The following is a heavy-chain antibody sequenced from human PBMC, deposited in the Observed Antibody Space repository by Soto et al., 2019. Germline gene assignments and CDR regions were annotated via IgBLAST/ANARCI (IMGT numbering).Heavy chain of an antibody. CDR2: IYHSGTT. D-gene: IGHD3-16*01. Sequence: QVQLQESGPGLVKPSETLSLTCTVSGASISSGGHYWSWFRQPPGKGLEWIGYIYHSGTTYYIPSLRSRVTLSVATSLNQFSLKLNSVTAADTAVYYCARDREWGTFDPWGQGILVTVSS. CDR3: ARDREWGTFDP. J-gene: IGHJ5*02. CDR1: GASISSGGHY. V-gene: IGHV4-31*03.